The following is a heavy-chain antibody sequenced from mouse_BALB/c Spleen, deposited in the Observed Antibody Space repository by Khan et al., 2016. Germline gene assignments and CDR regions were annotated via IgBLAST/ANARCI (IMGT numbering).Heavy chain of an antibody. J-gene: IGHJ4*01. CDR3: ARHEGDYAVIMDY. D-gene: IGHD2-4*01. Sequence: VQLQESGPGLVAPSQSLSITCTISGFSLTSYGVHWIRQPPGQGLEWLVVIWSDGTTTYNSALNSRLSTSKANSNSQDFLKMNSRQTDDTAMYYSARHEGDYAVIMDYWGQGTSVTVSS. CDR1: GFSLTSYG. V-gene: IGHV2-6-1*01. CDR2: IWSDGTT.